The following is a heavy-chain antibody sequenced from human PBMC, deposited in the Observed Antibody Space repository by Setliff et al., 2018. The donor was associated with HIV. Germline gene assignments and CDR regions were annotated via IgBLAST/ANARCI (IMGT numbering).Heavy chain of an antibody. J-gene: IGHJ5*02. CDR2: ISIGSGLT. CDR3: AAEISTDNNCCWFDP. V-gene: IGHV1-58*02. D-gene: IGHD1-20*01. Sequence: ASVKVSCKTSGFTFSRSTIQWVRQARGQRLEWVGWISIGSGLTKYEQKFHGRVTFTRDMSTSTAYMEVSSLRSDDTAVYYCAAEISTDNNCCWFDPWGQGTLVTVSS. CDR1: GFTFSRST.